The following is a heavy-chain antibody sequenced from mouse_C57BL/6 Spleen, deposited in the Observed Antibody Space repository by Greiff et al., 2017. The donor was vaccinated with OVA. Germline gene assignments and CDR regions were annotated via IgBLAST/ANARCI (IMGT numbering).Heavy chain of an antibody. CDR2: IWGVGST. CDR1: GFSLTSYG. D-gene: IGHD1-1*01. V-gene: IGHV2-6*01. CDR3: ASFQNYYGSSVAY. J-gene: IGHJ3*01. Sequence: VHLVESGPGLVAPSQSLSITCTVSGFSLTSYGVDWVRQSPGKGLEWLGVIWGVGSTNYNSALKSRLSISKDNSKSQVFLKMNSLQTDDTAMYYCASFQNYYGSSVAYWGQGTLVTVSA.